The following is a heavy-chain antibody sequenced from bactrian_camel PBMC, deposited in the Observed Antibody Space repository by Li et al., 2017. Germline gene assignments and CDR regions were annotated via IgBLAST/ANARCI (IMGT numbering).Heavy chain of an antibody. CDR2: IDRPGRT. CDR1: GWTSSYC. Sequence: QVQLVESGGGSVQSGGSLRLSCAASGWTSSYCMGWYRQAPGKEREAVAGIDRPGRTSYADSVKGRFTISRDNAKNTVWLQMNSLKSEDTALYYCAAGPWNTYDYRYWGQGTQVTVS. V-gene: IGHV3S53*01. J-gene: IGHJ4*01. CDR3: AAGPWNTYDYRY. D-gene: IGHD4*01.